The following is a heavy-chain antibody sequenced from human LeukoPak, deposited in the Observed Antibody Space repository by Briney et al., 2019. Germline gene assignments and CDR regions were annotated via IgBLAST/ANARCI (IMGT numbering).Heavy chain of an antibody. D-gene: IGHD3-10*01. Sequence: GSLRLSCAASGFTFSSYAMSWVRQAPGKGLEWIGSIYYRGSTFYNPSLKSRVTISVDTSMNQFSLRLSSVTAADTAVYYCARQVRNGPGHNWFDPWGQGTLVAVSS. CDR2: IYYRGST. CDR3: ARQVRNGPGHNWFDP. V-gene: IGHV4-39*01. CDR1: GFTFSSYA. J-gene: IGHJ5*02.